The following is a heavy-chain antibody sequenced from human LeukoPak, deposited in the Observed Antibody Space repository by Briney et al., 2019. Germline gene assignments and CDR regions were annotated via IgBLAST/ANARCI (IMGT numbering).Heavy chain of an antibody. V-gene: IGHV4-31*03. Sequence: SQTLSLTCTVSGGSISSGGYYWSWIRQHPGKGLEWIGYIYYSGSTYYNPSLKSRVTISVDTSKNQFSLKLSSVTAADTAVYYCARGPPGSFGVWGAFDIWGQGTMVTVSS. CDR3: ARGPPGSFGVWGAFDI. CDR1: GGSISSGGYY. CDR2: IYYSGST. J-gene: IGHJ3*02. D-gene: IGHD1-26*01.